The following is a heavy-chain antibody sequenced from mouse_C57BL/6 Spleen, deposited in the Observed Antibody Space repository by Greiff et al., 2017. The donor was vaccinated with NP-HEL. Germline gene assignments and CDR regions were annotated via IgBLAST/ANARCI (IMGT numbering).Heavy chain of an antibody. D-gene: IGHD1-1*01. CDR3: ASPLITTVVATGPFAY. CDR2: IYPGDGDT. J-gene: IGHJ3*01. CDR1: GYAFSSYW. V-gene: IGHV1-80*01. Sequence: QVQLQQSGAELVKPGASVKISCKASGYAFSSYWMNWVKQRPGKGLEWIGQIYPGDGDTNYNGRFKGKATLTADKSSSTAYMQLSSLTSEDSAVYFCASPLITTVVATGPFAYWGQGTLVTVSA.